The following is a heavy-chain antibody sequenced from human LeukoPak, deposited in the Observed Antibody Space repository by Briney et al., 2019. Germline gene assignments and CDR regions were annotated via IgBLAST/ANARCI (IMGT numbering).Heavy chain of an antibody. Sequence: GGSLRLSCADSGFTFNKYWMSWVRQAPGKGLEWVANINQDGSQKYYVDSVKGRFTLSRDNAKNSVYLQMNSLRAEDTALYYCARGLATAAAYWGQGTLVTVSS. J-gene: IGHJ4*02. D-gene: IGHD6-13*01. CDR3: ARGLATAAAY. CDR1: GFTFNKYW. CDR2: INQDGSQK. V-gene: IGHV3-7*01.